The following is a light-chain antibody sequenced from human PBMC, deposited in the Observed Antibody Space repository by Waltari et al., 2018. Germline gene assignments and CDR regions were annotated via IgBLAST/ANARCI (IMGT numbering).Light chain of an antibody. CDR3: GGWDDSLNGWV. V-gene: IGLV1-47*01. Sequence: QSVMTQPPSASGTPGQRVTISCSGSNSNIGNNHVYWYQQLPGAAPKLLIYRNNRRPSGVPDRFSVSKSGTSASLAISGLRSEDEGDYYCGGWDDSLNGWVFGGGTKLTVL. CDR2: RNN. J-gene: IGLJ3*02. CDR1: NSNIGNNH.